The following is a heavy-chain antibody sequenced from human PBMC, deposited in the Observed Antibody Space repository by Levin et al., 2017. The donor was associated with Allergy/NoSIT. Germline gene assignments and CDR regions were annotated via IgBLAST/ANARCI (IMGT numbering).Heavy chain of an antibody. CDR2: ISGSGSTI. CDR3: GRDSSRKSDIRRAKSDS. CDR1: GFTFSDYY. V-gene: IGHV3-11*01. D-gene: IGHD2-2*01. Sequence: PGGSLRLSCAASGFTFSDYYMTWIRQAPGKGLEWVSYISGSGSTIYYADSVEGRFTLSRDNAKNALYLQMNSLRAEDTAVYYCGRDSSRKSDIRRAKSDSWGQGTLVTVSS. J-gene: IGHJ4*02.